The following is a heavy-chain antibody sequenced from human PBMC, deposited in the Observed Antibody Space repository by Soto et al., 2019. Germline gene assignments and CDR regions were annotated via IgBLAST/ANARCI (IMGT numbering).Heavy chain of an antibody. Sequence: GGSLRLSCAASGLNFIDYSMNWVRQSPGKGLEWVSSISSGSSDIYYADSVRGRFTISRDNAMYLLYLQMNSLRAEDTAVYYCARGVSAIGLQEDFDCWGQGTLVTVSS. V-gene: IGHV3-21*06. CDR1: GLNFIDYS. CDR3: ARGVSAIGLQEDFDC. J-gene: IGHJ4*02. CDR2: ISSGSSDI.